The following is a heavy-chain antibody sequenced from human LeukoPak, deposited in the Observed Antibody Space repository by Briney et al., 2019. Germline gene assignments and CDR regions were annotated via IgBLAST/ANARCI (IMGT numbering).Heavy chain of an antibody. CDR3: AKGGWSPGAS. CDR1: GFTFSDHY. CDR2: ISHTGTTM. J-gene: IGHJ5*02. Sequence: GGSLRLSCAASGFTFSDHYMSWIRQAPGKGLEWVSYISHTGTTMYYADSVKGRFTLSRDNARNSLYLQMNSLRAEDTAVYYCAKGGWSPGASWGQGTLVTVSS. D-gene: IGHD2-15*01. V-gene: IGHV3-11*04.